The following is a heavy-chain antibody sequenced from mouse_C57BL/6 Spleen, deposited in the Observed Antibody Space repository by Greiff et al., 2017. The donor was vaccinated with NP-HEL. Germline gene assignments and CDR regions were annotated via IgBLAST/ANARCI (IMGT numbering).Heavy chain of an antibody. CDR1: GYSITSGYY. CDR3: AREGGYSNYPYYFDY. J-gene: IGHJ2*01. CDR2: ISYDGSN. D-gene: IGHD2-5*01. Sequence: VXLQESGPGLVKPSQSLSLTCSVTGYSITSGYYWNWIRQFPGNKLEWMGYISYDGSNNYNPSLKNRISITRDTSKNQFFLKLNSVTTEDTATYYCAREGGYSNYPYYFDYWGQGTTLTVSS. V-gene: IGHV3-6*01.